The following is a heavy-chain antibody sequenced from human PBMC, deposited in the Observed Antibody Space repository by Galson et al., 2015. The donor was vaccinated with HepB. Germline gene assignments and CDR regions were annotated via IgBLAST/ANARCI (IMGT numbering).Heavy chain of an antibody. D-gene: IGHD3-10*01. CDR1: GFTFRNYA. J-gene: IGHJ4*02. Sequence: SLRLSCAASGFTFRNYAMSWVRQAPGKGLEWVSSISGSGGSTDYADSVKGRFTISRDNFKNTLYLQMNSLRAEDTAVYYCAKATDYYGSGSLDCWGQGTLVTVSS. V-gene: IGHV3-23*01. CDR3: AKATDYYGSGSLDC. CDR2: ISGSGGST.